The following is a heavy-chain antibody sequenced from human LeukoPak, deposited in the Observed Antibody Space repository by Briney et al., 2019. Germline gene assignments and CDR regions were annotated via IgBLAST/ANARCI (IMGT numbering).Heavy chain of an antibody. V-gene: IGHV5-51*01. CDR2: INPGDSDT. CDR1: GYSFTSYW. CDR3: ARPALYCSSTVCPPYMDV. J-gene: IGHJ6*03. Sequence: GESLKISCKGSGYSFTSYWIGWVRQMPGKGLEWMGIINPGDSDTKYNAPFQGQVTISADKSISTAYLQWGSLKASDTATYYCARPALYCSSTVCPPYMDVWGKGTTVTVSS. D-gene: IGHD2-2*01.